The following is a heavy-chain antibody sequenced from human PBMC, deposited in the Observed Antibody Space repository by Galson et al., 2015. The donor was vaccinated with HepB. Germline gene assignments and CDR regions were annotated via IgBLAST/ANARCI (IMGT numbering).Heavy chain of an antibody. Sequence: SLRLSCAASGFTFSTYAMNWVRQGPGKGLEWVSGISGSGADTHYTDSVKGRFSISRDNSKNTLYLQMNSLRAEDTAVYYCARALFLKDGFDYWGQGTLVTVSS. J-gene: IGHJ4*02. CDR1: GFTFSTYA. V-gene: IGHV3-23*01. CDR2: ISGSGADT. CDR3: ARALFLKDGFDY.